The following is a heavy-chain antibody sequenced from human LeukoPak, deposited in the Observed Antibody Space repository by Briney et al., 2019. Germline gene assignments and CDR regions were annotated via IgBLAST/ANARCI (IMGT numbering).Heavy chain of an antibody. Sequence: SETLSLTCTVSGGSISSYYWSWIRQPPGKGLEWIGYIYYSGSTNYNPSLKSRVTISVDTSKNQFSLKLSSVTAADTAVYYCARGRQRIYYYGMDVWGQGTTVTVSS. CDR1: GGSISSYY. D-gene: IGHD5-18*01. V-gene: IGHV4-59*08. CDR2: IYYSGST. J-gene: IGHJ6*02. CDR3: ARGRQRIYYYGMDV.